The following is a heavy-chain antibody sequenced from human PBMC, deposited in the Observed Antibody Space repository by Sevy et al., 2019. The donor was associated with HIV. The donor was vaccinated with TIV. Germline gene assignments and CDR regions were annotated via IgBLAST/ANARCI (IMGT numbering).Heavy chain of an antibody. Sequence: GGSLRLSCAASGFTFSDYYMSWIRQAPGKGLEWVSYINNSGGTTYYVDSVKGRFTISRDNAKNLLYLQMNSLRAEDTAVYYCARVTGGRFDYWGQGTLVTVSS. CDR2: INNSGGTT. J-gene: IGHJ4*02. CDR1: GFTFSDYY. V-gene: IGHV3-11*04. CDR3: ARVTGGRFDY. D-gene: IGHD1-26*01.